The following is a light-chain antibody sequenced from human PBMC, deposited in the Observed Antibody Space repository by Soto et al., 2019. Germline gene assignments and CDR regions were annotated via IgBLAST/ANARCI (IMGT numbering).Light chain of an antibody. Sequence: DIQMTQSPSSLSASVGDRVTITCQASQDIGKYLNWYQQKPGKAPKLLIYDASTLETGVPSRFSGSGSGTDFTFTVRTLQDEDFATYYCQQYDNLPYTFGQGTKVDIK. V-gene: IGKV1-33*01. J-gene: IGKJ2*01. CDR3: QQYDNLPYT. CDR2: DAS. CDR1: QDIGKY.